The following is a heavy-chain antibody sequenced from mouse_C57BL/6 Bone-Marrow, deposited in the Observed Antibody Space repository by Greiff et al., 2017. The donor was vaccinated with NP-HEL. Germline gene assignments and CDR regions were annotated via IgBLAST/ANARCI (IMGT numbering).Heavy chain of an antibody. V-gene: IGHV7-3*01. CDR1: GFTFTDYY. Sequence: EVNVVESGGGLVQPGGSLSLSCAASGFTFTDYYMSWVRQPPGKALEWLGFIRNKANGYTTEYSASVKGRFTISRDNSQSILYLQMNALRAEDSATYYCARSYYDYDVSWFAYWGQGTLVTVSA. D-gene: IGHD2-4*01. CDR3: ARSYYDYDVSWFAY. CDR2: IRNKANGYTT. J-gene: IGHJ3*01.